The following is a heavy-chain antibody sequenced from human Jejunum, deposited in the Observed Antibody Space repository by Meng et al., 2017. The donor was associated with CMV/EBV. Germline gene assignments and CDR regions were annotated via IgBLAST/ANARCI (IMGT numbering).Heavy chain of an antibody. CDR2: IYRGDDK. V-gene: IGHV2-5*02. J-gene: IGHJ4*02. CDR3: AHFVGGYYPSRPDY. CDR1: GFSPRTSGEG. D-gene: IGHD1-26*01. Sequence: IPLKVFGPTSVKPNKTLTLTCSFSGFSPRTSGEGVGWIRQPPGKALEWLALIYRGDDKRYSPSLNSRLTIAKDTSKNEVVLTLTNMGPIDTGTYYCAHFVGGYYPSRPDYWGQGTLVTVSS.